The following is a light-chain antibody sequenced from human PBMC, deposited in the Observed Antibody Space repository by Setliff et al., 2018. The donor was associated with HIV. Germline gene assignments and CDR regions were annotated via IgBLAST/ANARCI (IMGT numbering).Light chain of an antibody. CDR2: SIS. Sequence: QSALTQPASVSGSPGQSITISCTGTSSDIGTYDYVSWYQQYPGKAPKLMIYSISNRPSGVSIRFSGSKSGNTASLTISGLRAEDEADYYCSSYTTSSTEVFGTGTKVTVL. CDR3: SSYTTSSTEV. J-gene: IGLJ1*01. V-gene: IGLV2-14*03. CDR1: SSDIGTYDY.